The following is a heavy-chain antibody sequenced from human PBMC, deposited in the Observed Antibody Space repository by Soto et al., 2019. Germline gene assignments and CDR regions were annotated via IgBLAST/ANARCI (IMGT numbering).Heavy chain of an antibody. CDR3: ARHVGSVHFDY. CDR2: IYYSGST. Sequence: SETLSLTCTVSGGSISSYYWSWIRQPPGKGLEWIGYIYYSGSTNYNPSLKSRVTMSVDTSKNQFSLKLSSVTAADTAVYYCARHVGSVHFDYWGQGTLVTVSS. V-gene: IGHV4-59*08. J-gene: IGHJ4*02. D-gene: IGHD3-10*01. CDR1: GGSISSYY.